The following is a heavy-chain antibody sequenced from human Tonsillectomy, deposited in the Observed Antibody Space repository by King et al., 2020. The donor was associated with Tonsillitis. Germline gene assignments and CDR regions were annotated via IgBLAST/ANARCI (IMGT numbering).Heavy chain of an antibody. CDR1: GGSFSGYY. CDR3: ARGRGRYYYDSSGYYAN. CDR2: INHSGST. V-gene: IGHV4-34*01. J-gene: IGHJ4*02. D-gene: IGHD3-22*01. Sequence: VQLQQWGAGLLKPSETLSLTCAVYGGSFSGYYWSWIRQPPGKGLERIGEINHSGSTNYNPSLKSRVTISVDTSKNQFSLKLSSVTAADTAVYYCARGRGRYYYDSSGYYANWGQGTLVTVSS.